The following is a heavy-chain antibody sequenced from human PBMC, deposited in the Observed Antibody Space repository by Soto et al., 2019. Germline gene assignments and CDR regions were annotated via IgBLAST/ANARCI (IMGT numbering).Heavy chain of an antibody. CDR3: ARGWYSSSWYRWFDP. Sequence: SESLSLACTVSVGSISSYYWSWIRQPPGKGLEWIGYIYYIGSTNYNPSLKSRVTISVDTSKNQFSLKLSSVTAADTAVYYCARGWYSSSWYRWFDPWGQGTLVTVSS. D-gene: IGHD6-13*01. J-gene: IGHJ5*02. CDR2: IYYIGST. V-gene: IGHV4-59*01. CDR1: VGSISSYY.